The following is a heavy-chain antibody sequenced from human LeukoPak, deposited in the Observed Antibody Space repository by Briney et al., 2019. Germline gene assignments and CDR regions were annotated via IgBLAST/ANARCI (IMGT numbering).Heavy chain of an antibody. V-gene: IGHV3-30*18. D-gene: IGHD6-6*01. Sequence: GRSLRLSCAASGYTFRRYGMHWVRQAPGKGLEGGAVISYDGSNKYYADSVKGRFTISRDNSKNTLYLQMNSLRAEDTAVYYCAKTFVKAARPYYYYYGMDVWGQGTTVTVSS. CDR1: GYTFRRYG. CDR3: AKTFVKAARPYYYYYGMDV. CDR2: ISYDGSNK. J-gene: IGHJ6*02.